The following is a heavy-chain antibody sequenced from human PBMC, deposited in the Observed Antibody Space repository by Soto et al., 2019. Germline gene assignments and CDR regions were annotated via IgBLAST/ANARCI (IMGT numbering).Heavy chain of an antibody. J-gene: IGHJ6*02. CDR1: GFTFSSYG. D-gene: IGHD6-19*01. Sequence: QVQLVESGGGVVQPGRSLRLSCAASGFTFSSYGMHWVRQAPGKGLEWVAVISYDGSNKYYADSVKGRFTISRDNSKNTLYLQMNSLRAEDTAVYYCAKDGSIAVGIAVAGTYYYGMDVWGQGTTVTVSS. CDR2: ISYDGSNK. V-gene: IGHV3-30*18. CDR3: AKDGSIAVGIAVAGTYYYGMDV.